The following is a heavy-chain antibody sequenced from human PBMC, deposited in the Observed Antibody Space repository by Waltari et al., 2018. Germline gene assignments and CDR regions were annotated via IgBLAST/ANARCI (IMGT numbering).Heavy chain of an antibody. CDR3: ARGVQLWAPEHFDY. CDR1: GGSISSGGYY. Sequence: QVQLQESGPGLVKPSQTLSLTCTVSGGSISSGGYYWSWIRQHPGKGLEWIGYIYHSGSTYYTPSLKSRVTISVDRAKNQFSLKLSSVTAADTAVYYCARGVQLWAPEHFDYWGQGTLVTVSS. V-gene: IGHV4-31*03. CDR2: IYHSGST. J-gene: IGHJ4*02. D-gene: IGHD5-18*01.